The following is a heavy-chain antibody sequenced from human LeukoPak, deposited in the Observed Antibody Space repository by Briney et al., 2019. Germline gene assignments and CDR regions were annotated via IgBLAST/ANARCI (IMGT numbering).Heavy chain of an antibody. Sequence: MAGGSLRLSCAASGFSFSDYDIHWVRQAPGKGLEWVSSISSSSSYIYYADSVKGRFTISRDNAKNSLYLQMNSLRAEDTAVYYCARTPGVFDCWGQGTLVTVSS. CDR1: GFSFSDYD. J-gene: IGHJ4*02. CDR3: ARTPGVFDC. CDR2: ISSSSSYI. V-gene: IGHV3-21*01.